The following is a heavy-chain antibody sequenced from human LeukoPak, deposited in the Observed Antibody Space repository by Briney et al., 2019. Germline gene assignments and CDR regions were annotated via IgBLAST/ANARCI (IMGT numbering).Heavy chain of an antibody. CDR3: ARDWGPGVTRWYFDL. Sequence: GGSLRLSCAASGFTFSRYEMNWVRQAPGKGLEWVSFISSSVDTIYYADSVKGRFTISRDNAKNSLFLQMDSLRADDTAVYYCARDWGPGVTRWYFDLWGRGTLVTVSS. V-gene: IGHV3-48*03. J-gene: IGHJ2*01. D-gene: IGHD3-16*01. CDR2: ISSSVDTI. CDR1: GFTFSRYE.